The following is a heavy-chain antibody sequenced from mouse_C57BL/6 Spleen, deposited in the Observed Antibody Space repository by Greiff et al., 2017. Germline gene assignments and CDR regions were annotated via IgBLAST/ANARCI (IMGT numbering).Heavy chain of an antibody. CDR1: GYSFTGYY. D-gene: IGHD2-5*01. Sequence: EVQLQQSGPELVKPGASVKISCKASGYSFTGYYMNWVKQSPEKSLEWIGEINPSTGGTTYNQKFKAKATLTVDKSSSTAYMQLKSLTSEDSAVYYCARESNSYAMDYWGQGTSVTVSS. CDR2: INPSTGGT. J-gene: IGHJ4*01. V-gene: IGHV1-42*01. CDR3: ARESNSYAMDY.